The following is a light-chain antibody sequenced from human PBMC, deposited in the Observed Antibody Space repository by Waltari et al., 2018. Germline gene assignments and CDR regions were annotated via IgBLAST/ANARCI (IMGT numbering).Light chain of an antibody. CDR2: AAS. J-gene: IGKJ1*01. V-gene: IGKV1-39*01. CDR3: QQSYSTPLWT. CDR1: QSISSY. Sequence: DIQMTKSPSSLSASVGDRVTITCRASQSISSYLNWYQQKPGKAPKLLISAASSLQSGVPSRFSGSGSGTDFTLTISSLQPEDFATYYCQQSYSTPLWTFGQGTKVEIK.